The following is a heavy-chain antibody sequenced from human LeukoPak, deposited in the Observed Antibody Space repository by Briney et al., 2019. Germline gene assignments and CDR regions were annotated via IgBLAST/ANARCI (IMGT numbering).Heavy chain of an antibody. CDR1: GGSISSYY. J-gene: IGHJ3*02. CDR3: ARLRVVVVPDAFDI. D-gene: IGHD3-22*01. CDR2: IYTSGST. Sequence: PSETLSLTCTVSGGSISSYYWSWLRQPAGKGLEWIGRIYTSGSTNYNPSLKSRVTMSVDTSKNEFSLKLSSVTAADTAVYYCARLRVVVVPDAFDIWGQGTMVTVSS. V-gene: IGHV4-4*07.